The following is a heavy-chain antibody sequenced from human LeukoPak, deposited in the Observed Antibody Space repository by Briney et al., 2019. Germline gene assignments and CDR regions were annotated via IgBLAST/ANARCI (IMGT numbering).Heavy chain of an antibody. J-gene: IGHJ4*02. Sequence: ASVKVSCKASGYTFTSYGISWVRQAPGQGLEWMGWISAYNGNTNYAQKLQGRVTVTTDTSTSTAYMELRSLRSDDTAVYYCATTRDIVVVGGFDYWGQGTLVTVSS. CDR1: GYTFTSYG. D-gene: IGHD2-15*01. CDR2: ISAYNGNT. V-gene: IGHV1-18*01. CDR3: ATTRDIVVVGGFDY.